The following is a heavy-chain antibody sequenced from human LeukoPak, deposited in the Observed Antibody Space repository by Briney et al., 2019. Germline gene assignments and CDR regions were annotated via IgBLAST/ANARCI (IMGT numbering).Heavy chain of an antibody. V-gene: IGHV4-34*01. CDR1: GGSFSGYY. CDR2: INHSGST. Sequence: SETLSLTCAVYGGSFSGYYWSWIRQPPGKGLEWIGEINHSGSTNYNPSLKSRVAISVDTSKNQFSLKLSSVTAADTAVYYCARVHGGNPYYFDYWGQGTLVTVSS. D-gene: IGHD4-23*01. J-gene: IGHJ4*02. CDR3: ARVHGGNPYYFDY.